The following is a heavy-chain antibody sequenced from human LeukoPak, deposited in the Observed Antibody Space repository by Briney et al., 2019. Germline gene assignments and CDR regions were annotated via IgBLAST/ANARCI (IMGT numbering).Heavy chain of an antibody. Sequence: NPSETLSLTSTVSGGSISSSSYYWGWIRQPPGKGLEWIGSIYYSGSTYYNPSLKSRVTISVDTSKNQFSLKLSSVTAADTAVYYCARHLDIGLKTGYSYGFDAFDIWGQGTMVTVSS. J-gene: IGHJ3*02. CDR2: IYYSGST. D-gene: IGHD5-18*01. CDR1: GGSISSSSYY. CDR3: ARHLDIGLKTGYSYGFDAFDI. V-gene: IGHV4-39*01.